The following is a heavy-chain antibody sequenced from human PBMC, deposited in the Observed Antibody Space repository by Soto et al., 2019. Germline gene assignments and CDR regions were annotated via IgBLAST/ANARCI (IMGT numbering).Heavy chain of an antibody. V-gene: IGHV4-59*13. CDR3: AREGYDRLYDY. J-gene: IGHJ4*02. Sequence: PSETLSLTCFVSGGSISTYYWTWIRQPPGKRLEWIGYIFYTGHTSYNPSPKSRVTVSVDTSKNQISLKLTSVTAADTALYYCAREGYDRLYDYWGQGTLVTVSS. CDR1: GGSISTYY. CDR2: IFYTGHT. D-gene: IGHD3-16*01.